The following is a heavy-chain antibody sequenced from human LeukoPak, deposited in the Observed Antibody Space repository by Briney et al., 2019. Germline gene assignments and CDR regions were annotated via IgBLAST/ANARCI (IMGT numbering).Heavy chain of an antibody. CDR1: GGSISSYY. V-gene: IGHV4-59*08. CDR3: ARHNPFKQVGYCSSTSCYEEYGMDV. D-gene: IGHD2-2*01. CDR2: IYYSGST. Sequence: SETLSLTCTVSGGSISSYYWSWIRQPPGKGLEWIGYIYYSGSTNYNPSLKSRVTISVDTSKNQFFLKLSSVTAADTAVYYCARHNPFKQVGYCSSTSCYEEYGMDVWGQGTTVTVSS. J-gene: IGHJ6*02.